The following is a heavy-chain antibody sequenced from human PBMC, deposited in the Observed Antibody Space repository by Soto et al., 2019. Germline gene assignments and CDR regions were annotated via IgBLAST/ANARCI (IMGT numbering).Heavy chain of an antibody. CDR2: VDYRGST. V-gene: IGHV4-39*01. CDR1: GGSISSGSYY. Sequence: QLQLQESGPGLVKPSETLSLTCTVSGGSISSGSYYWGWVRQPPGKGLGWIGSVDYRGSTYYTPSLMMRLNMSVAMSKNQFSLERRSVTAADTAVYYCARLSGMLVSGASYYICYGVEVWGRGTTVIVSS. CDR3: ARLSGMLVSGASYYICYGVEV. D-gene: IGHD2-8*01. J-gene: IGHJ6*02.